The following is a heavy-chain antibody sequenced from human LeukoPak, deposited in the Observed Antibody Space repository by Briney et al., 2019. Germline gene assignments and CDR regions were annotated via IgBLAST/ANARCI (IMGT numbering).Heavy chain of an antibody. CDR2: INPNSGGT. Sequence: GASVKVSCKASGYTFTGYYMHWVRQAPGQGLEWMGWINPNSGGTNYAQKFQGRVTMNRDTYISTAYMELSRLKSDDTAVYYCARGGYYDFWSGYFTFDYWGQGTLVTVSS. J-gene: IGHJ4*02. CDR1: GYTFTGYY. D-gene: IGHD3-3*01. CDR3: ARGGYYDFWSGYFTFDY. V-gene: IGHV1-2*02.